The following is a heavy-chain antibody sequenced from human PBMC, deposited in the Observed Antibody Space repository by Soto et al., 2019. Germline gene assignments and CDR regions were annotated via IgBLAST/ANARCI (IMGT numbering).Heavy chain of an antibody. V-gene: IGHV3-23*01. D-gene: IGHD6-19*01. CDR3: AKGGWYHFDY. J-gene: IGHJ4*02. Sequence: GGSLRLSCAASGFTFTSYAMSWVRQAPGKGLEWVSAISGSGGSTYYADSVKGRFTISRDNSKNTLYLQMSSLRAEDTAVYYCAKGGWYHFDYWGQGTPVTVSS. CDR2: ISGSGGST. CDR1: GFTFTSYA.